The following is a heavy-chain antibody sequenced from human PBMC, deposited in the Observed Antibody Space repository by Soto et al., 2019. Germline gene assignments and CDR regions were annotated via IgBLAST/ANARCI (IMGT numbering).Heavy chain of an antibody. CDR1: GGSISSSNW. Sequence: QVQLQESGPGLVKPSGTLSLTCTVSGGSISSSNWWSWVRQTPGKGLEWIAEIYHSGNSNYNPSLRSRVNMSVVKSKNQFSLNLSPVTAADTAIYYCARLKTTPTDAFDIWGQGTMVTVSS. V-gene: IGHV4-4*02. CDR2: IYHSGNS. J-gene: IGHJ3*02. CDR3: ARLKTTPTDAFDI. D-gene: IGHD1-1*01.